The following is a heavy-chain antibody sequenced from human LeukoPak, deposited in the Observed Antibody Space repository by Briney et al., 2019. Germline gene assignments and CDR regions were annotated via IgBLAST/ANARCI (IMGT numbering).Heavy chain of an antibody. CDR3: ARDSNVAYSSGWYPGY. D-gene: IGHD6-19*01. J-gene: IGHJ4*02. CDR2: ISAYNDNT. CDR1: GYTFTSFG. V-gene: IGHV1-18*01. Sequence: ASVKVSCKASGYTFTSFGISWVRQAPGQGLECMGWISAYNDNTNYAQKLQDRVTITTDTSTSTAYMELRSMRSDDTAVYYCARDSNVAYSSGWYPGYWGQGTLVTVSS.